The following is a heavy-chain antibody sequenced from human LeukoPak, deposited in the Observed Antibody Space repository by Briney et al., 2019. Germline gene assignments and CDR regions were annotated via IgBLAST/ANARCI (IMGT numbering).Heavy chain of an antibody. J-gene: IGHJ4*02. CDR1: GFPFGSYA. Sequence: GSLRLSFTASGFPFGSYAMTWVRQAPGKGLEWVSTISGGALNTYYADSVTGRFTLSRDNSNNTLHLQMTSLRAEDTAVYYCAKGKFYSGNGAFDYWGQGTLVTVSS. CDR2: ISGGALNT. CDR3: AKGKFYSGNGAFDY. D-gene: IGHD5-12*01. V-gene: IGHV3-23*01.